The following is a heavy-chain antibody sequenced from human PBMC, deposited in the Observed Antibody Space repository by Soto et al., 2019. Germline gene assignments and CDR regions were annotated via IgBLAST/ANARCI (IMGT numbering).Heavy chain of an antibody. CDR2: IIPIFGTA. CDR3: ARDSSGSRTHYYYYGMDV. D-gene: IGHD3-10*01. CDR1: GGTFSSYA. V-gene: IGHV1-69*13. J-gene: IGHJ6*02. Sequence: AASVKVSCKASGGTFSSYAISWVRQAPGQGLEWMGGIIPIFGTANYAQKFQGRVMITADESTSTAYMELSSLRSEDTAVYYCARDSSGSRTHYYYYGMDVWGQGTTVTVSS.